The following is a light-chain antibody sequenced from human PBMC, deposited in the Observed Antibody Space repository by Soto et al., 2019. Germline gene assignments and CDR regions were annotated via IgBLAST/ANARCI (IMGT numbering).Light chain of an antibody. CDR1: SSDVGGYNY. CDR3: SSYTSSSTGV. V-gene: IGLV2-14*01. Sequence: QPASVSGSPGQSITISCTGTSSDVGGYNYVSWYQQHPGKAPKLMIYDVSNRPSGVSNRFSGSKSGNTASLTISGLQAEDEADYYCSSYTSSSTGVFGTGTKLTVL. J-gene: IGLJ1*01. CDR2: DVS.